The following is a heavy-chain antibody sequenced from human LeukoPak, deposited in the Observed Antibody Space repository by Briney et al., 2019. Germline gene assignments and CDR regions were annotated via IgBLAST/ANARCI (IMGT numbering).Heavy chain of an antibody. V-gene: IGHV3-74*01. D-gene: IGHD2/OR15-2a*01. CDR2: INSDGSWT. CDR1: GNYW. J-gene: IGHJ4*02. CDR3: VSFYEAY. Sequence: GGSLRLSCAAPGNYWMHWVRQAPGKGLVWVSHINSDGSWTSYADSVKGRFTISKDNAKNTVYLQMNNLRAEDTAVYYCVSFYEAYWGRGTLVTVSS.